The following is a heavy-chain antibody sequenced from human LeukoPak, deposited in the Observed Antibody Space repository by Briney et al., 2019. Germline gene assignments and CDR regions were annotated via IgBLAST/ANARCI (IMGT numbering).Heavy chain of an antibody. D-gene: IGHD2-2*01. J-gene: IGHJ4*02. Sequence: GGSLRLSCAASGSTFSSYAMSWVRQAPGKGLEWVSAISGSGGSTYYADSVKGRFTISRDNSKNTLYLQMNSLRAEDTAVYYCVEQIVPAADFDYWGQGTLVTVSS. CDR3: VEQIVPAADFDY. CDR2: ISGSGGST. V-gene: IGHV3-23*01. CDR1: GSTFSSYA.